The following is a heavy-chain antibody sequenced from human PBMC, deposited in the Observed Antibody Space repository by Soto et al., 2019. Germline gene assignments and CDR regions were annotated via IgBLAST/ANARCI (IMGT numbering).Heavy chain of an antibody. CDR1: GGSISSSSYY. Sequence: SETLSLTCTVSGGSISSSSYYWGWIRQPPGKGLEWIGSIYYSGSTYYNPSLKSRVTISVDTSKNQFSLKLSSVTAADTAVYYCARLGRYYDSSGYDYYYGMDVWGQGTTVT. J-gene: IGHJ6*02. V-gene: IGHV4-39*01. CDR3: ARLGRYYDSSGYDYYYGMDV. D-gene: IGHD3-22*01. CDR2: IYYSGST.